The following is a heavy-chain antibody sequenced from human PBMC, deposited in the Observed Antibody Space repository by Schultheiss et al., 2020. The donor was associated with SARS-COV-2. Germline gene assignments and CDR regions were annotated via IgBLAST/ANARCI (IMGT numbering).Heavy chain of an antibody. CDR3: ARDQADSSGYYQDLDY. D-gene: IGHD3-22*01. V-gene: IGHV3-48*01. Sequence: GGSLRLSCAASGFTFSSYAMSWVRQAPGKGLEWVSYIRSSGSTIYYADSVKGRFTISRDNSKNTLYLQMNSLRAEDTAVYYCARDQADSSGYYQDLDYWGQGTLVTVSS. J-gene: IGHJ4*02. CDR2: IRSSGSTI. CDR1: GFTFSSYA.